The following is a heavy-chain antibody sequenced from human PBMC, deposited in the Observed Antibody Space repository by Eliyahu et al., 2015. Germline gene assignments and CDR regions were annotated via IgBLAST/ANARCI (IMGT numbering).Heavy chain of an antibody. CDR2: INHSGST. V-gene: IGHV4-34*01. CDR1: GGXFRGXY. CDR3: ASERRAYYYYGMDV. Sequence: QVQLQQWGAGLLKPSETLSLTCAVYGGXFRGXYWSWXRXPPGKGLEWIGEINHSGSTNYNPSLKSRVTISVDTSKNQFSLKLSSVTAADTAVYYCASERRAYYYYGMDVWGQGTTVTVSS. D-gene: IGHD6-25*01. J-gene: IGHJ6*02.